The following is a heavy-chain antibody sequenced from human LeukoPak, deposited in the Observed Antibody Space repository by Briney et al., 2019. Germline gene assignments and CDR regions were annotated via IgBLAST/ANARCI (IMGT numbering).Heavy chain of an antibody. CDR2: IYYSGST. Sequence: SETLSLTCTVSDGSISSYYWSWIRQPPGKGLEWIGYIYYSGSTNYNPSLKSRVTISVDTSKNQFSLKLSSVTAADTAVYYCARDRTTSHFDYWGQGTLVTVSS. CDR1: DGSISSYY. J-gene: IGHJ4*02. CDR3: ARDRTTSHFDY. V-gene: IGHV4-59*01. D-gene: IGHD4-17*01.